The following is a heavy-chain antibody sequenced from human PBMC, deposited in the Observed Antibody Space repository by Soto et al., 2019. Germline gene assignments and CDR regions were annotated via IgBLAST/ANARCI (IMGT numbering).Heavy chain of an antibody. J-gene: IGHJ4*02. CDR2: INPSGGTT. Sequence: SVKVSCKASGGTFSSYAISWVRQAPGQGLGWMGGINPSGGTTNYAQKFQGRLTMTRDASTSTVYMELSSLRSEDTAVYYCAGELPSSGYFHYWGQGTLVTVSS. V-gene: IGHV1-69*05. CDR1: GGTFSSYA. D-gene: IGHD3-10*01. CDR3: AGELPSSGYFHY.